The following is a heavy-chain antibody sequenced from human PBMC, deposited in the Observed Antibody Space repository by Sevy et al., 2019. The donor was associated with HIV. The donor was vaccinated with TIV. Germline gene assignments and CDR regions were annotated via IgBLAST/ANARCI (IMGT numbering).Heavy chain of an antibody. CDR3: TRTSYYYDSGSYFGMDV. CDR1: GFTSGDYI. V-gene: IGHV3-49*03. CDR2: IRSKTYGGTT. Sequence: GGSLRLSCTPSGFTSGDYILTWFRQAPGKGLEWVGFIRSKTYGGTTEYAASVKGRITITRDDSKNIAYLQMKSLKTEDTAVYYCTRTSYYYDSGSYFGMDVWGQGTTVTVSS. D-gene: IGHD3-10*01. J-gene: IGHJ6*02.